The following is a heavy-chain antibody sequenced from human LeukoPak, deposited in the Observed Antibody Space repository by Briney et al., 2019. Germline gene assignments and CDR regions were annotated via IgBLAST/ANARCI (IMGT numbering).Heavy chain of an antibody. V-gene: IGHV1-69*13. J-gene: IGHJ4*02. CDR2: IIPIFGTT. D-gene: IGHD6-19*01. Sequence: SVKVSCKASGGTFSSYAISWVRQAPGQGLEWMGGIIPIFGTTNYAQKFQGRVTITADESTSTAYMELSSLRSEDTAVYYCASRYSSGWYSFDYWGQGTQVTVSS. CDR1: GGTFSSYA. CDR3: ASRYSSGWYSFDY.